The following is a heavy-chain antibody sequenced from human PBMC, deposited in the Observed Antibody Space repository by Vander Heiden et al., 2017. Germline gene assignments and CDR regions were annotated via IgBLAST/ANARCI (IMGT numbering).Heavy chain of an antibody. CDR2: ISTSGSTI. Sequence: EVQRVESGGGLVQPGGSLRLPSAASGFTLSLNSMNWVRQAPGKGLEWISYISTSGSTIKYADSVKGRITISRDNAKNSVYLQMNSVRGDDTAVYYCARLYCSSTSCYVDYWGQGTLVTVSS. V-gene: IGHV3-48*01. CDR1: GFTLSLNS. J-gene: IGHJ4*02. D-gene: IGHD2-2*01. CDR3: ARLYCSSTSCYVDY.